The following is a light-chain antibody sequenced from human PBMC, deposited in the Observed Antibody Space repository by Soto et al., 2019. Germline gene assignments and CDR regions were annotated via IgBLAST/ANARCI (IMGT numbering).Light chain of an antibody. CDR1: MRDVGAYNL. V-gene: IGLV2-14*01. CDR2: EVN. J-gene: IGLJ2*01. Sequence: QSALTQPASVSGSPGQSITISCAGTMRDVGAYNLVSWYQQHPGRAPQLIIYEVNNRPSGVSNRFSGSKSGNTASLAISGLQAEDEADYYCSSYTSSSTLVFGGGTKLTVL. CDR3: SSYTSSSTLV.